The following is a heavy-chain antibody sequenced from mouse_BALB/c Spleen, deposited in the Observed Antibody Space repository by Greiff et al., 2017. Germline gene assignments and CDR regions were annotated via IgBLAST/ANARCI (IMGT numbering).Heavy chain of an antibody. CDR3: ARFYDYDGGVFAY. J-gene: IGHJ3*01. CDR2: ISSGGSYT. Sequence: EVMLVESGGGLVKPGGSLKLSCAASGFTFSSYAMPWVRQSPEKRLEWVAEISSGGSYTYYPDTVTGRFTISRDNAKNTLYLEMSSLRSEDTAMYYCARFYDYDGGVFAYWGQGTLVTVSA. CDR1: GFTFSSYA. V-gene: IGHV5-9-4*01. D-gene: IGHD2-4*01.